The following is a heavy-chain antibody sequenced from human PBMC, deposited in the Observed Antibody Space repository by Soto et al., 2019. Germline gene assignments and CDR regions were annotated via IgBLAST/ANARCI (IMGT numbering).Heavy chain of an antibody. CDR2: TYYRSKWYN. J-gene: IGHJ5*02. V-gene: IGHV6-1*01. CDR3: ARDRHSSGWYEDWFDP. D-gene: IGHD6-19*01. Sequence: KQSQTLSLTCAISGDSVSSNSAAWNWIRQSPSRGLEWLGRTYYRSKWYNDYAVSVKSRITINPDTSKNQFSLQLNSVTPEDTAVYYCARDRHSSGWYEDWFDPWGQGTLVTVSS. CDR1: GDSVSSNSAA.